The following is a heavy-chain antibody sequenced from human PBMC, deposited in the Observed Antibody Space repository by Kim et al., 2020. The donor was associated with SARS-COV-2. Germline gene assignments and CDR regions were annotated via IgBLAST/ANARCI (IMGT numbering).Heavy chain of an antibody. Sequence: GGSRRLSCAASGFTFSTYGMSWVRQAPGKGLEWVSCISGNGGTTSYADSVKGRFTISRDNAKNTLYLQMNSLRAEDTAVYYCARESGGVLGLWGQGTL. D-gene: IGHD1-26*01. CDR1: GFTFSTYG. J-gene: IGHJ5*02. V-gene: IGHV3-23*01. CDR2: ISGNGGTT. CDR3: ARESGGVLGL.